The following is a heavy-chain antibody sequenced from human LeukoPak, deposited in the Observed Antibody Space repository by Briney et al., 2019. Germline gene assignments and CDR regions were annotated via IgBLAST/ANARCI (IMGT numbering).Heavy chain of an antibody. V-gene: IGHV1-2*02. Sequence: ASVKLSCKASGYTFTGYYLHWVRQPPRQGLESTGSINSSSGGTNYAQKFQGRVTMTGDTSISTAYMELSRLTSDDTAVYFCAGRPDTSMVAIFDYWGQGTLVTISS. D-gene: IGHD5-18*01. CDR3: AGRPDTSMVAIFDY. CDR1: GYTFTGYY. J-gene: IGHJ4*02. CDR2: INSSSGGT.